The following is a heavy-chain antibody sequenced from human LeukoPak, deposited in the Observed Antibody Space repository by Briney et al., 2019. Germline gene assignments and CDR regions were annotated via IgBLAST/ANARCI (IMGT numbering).Heavy chain of an antibody. D-gene: IGHD5-18*01. CDR2: INSDGSTT. CDR1: GFTFSSYW. V-gene: IGHV3-74*01. CDR3: ARDRGYTYGFPSDY. J-gene: IGHJ4*02. Sequence: GGSLRLSCAASGFTFSSYWMHWVRQAPGKGLVWVSRINSDGSTTSYADSVKGRFTISRDNAKNSLYLQMNSLRAEDTAVYYCARDRGYTYGFPSDYWGQGTLVTVSS.